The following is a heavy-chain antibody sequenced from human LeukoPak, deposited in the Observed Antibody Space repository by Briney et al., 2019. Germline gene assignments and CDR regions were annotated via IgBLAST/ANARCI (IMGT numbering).Heavy chain of an antibody. CDR2: IKQEGSEK. D-gene: IGHD2/OR15-2a*01. V-gene: IGHV3-7*05. Sequence: GGSLRLSCAASGFTFSSYWMTWVRQAPGKGLEWVANIKQEGSEKYYVDSVKGRFTISRDNAKNSLYLQMSSLRAEDTALYYCGKDLHFYVAMDVWGQGTTVTVSS. J-gene: IGHJ6*02. CDR1: GFTFSSYW. CDR3: GKDLHFYVAMDV.